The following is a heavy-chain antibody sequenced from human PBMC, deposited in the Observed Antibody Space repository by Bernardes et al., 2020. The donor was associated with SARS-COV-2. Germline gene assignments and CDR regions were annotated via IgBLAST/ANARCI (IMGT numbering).Heavy chain of an antibody. J-gene: IGHJ4*01. CDR2: FFFGAFGRT. CDR3: ARGPPAYSSYAAPFDF. V-gene: IGHV4-59*11. CDR1: GATINTHY. Sequence: SETLSLTCSVSGATINTHYWNWIRQSPGKGLEWIGYFFFGAFGRTDYNPSLSSPVTISADKSNNQISLKLSSVTAAYTATYFCARGPPAYSSYAAPFDFWGRGILVSVSS. D-gene: IGHD3-16*01.